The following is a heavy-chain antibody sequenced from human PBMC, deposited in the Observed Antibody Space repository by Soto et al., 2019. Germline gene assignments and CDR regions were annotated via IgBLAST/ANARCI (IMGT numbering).Heavy chain of an antibody. Sequence: PGESLKISCKGSGYSFTSYWIGWVRQVPGKGLEWMGIIYPGDSDTRYSPSFQGQVTISADKSISTAYLQWSSLKASDTAMYYCARGAVRGVNYYYYGMDVWGQGTTVTVSS. J-gene: IGHJ6*02. CDR1: GYSFTSYW. CDR2: IYPGDSDT. CDR3: ARGAVRGVNYYYYGMDV. D-gene: IGHD3-10*01. V-gene: IGHV5-51*01.